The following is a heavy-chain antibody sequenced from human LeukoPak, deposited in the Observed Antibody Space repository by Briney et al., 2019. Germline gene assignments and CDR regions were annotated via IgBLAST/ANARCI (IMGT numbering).Heavy chain of an antibody. D-gene: IGHD3-3*01. CDR3: ARHGTYYDFWSRDYYYYMDV. CDR1: GGSISSYY. CDR2: IYYSGST. J-gene: IGHJ6*03. V-gene: IGHV4-59*08. Sequence: SETLSLTCTVSGGSISSYYWSWIRQPPGKGLEWIGYIYYSGSTNYNPSLKSRVTISVDTSRNQFSLKLSSVTAADTAVYYCARHGTYYDFWSRDYYYYMDVWGKGTTVTVSS.